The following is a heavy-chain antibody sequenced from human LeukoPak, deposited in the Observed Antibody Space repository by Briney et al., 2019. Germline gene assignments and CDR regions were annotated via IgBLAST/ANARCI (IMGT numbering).Heavy chain of an antibody. CDR1: GGTFSSYA. CDR2: IDPSGGST. V-gene: IGHV1-46*01. CDR3: ARGFCSGGSCYSYDY. D-gene: IGHD2-15*01. Sequence: GASVKVSCKASGGTFSSYAISWVRQAPGQGLEWMGVIDPSGGSTNYARKFQGRVTMTSDTSTSTVYMELSSLRSEDTAVYYCARGFCSGGSCYSYDYWGQGTLVTVSS. J-gene: IGHJ4*02.